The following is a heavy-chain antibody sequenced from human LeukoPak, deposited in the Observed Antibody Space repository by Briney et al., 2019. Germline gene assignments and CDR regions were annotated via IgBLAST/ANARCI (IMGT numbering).Heavy chain of an antibody. CDR1: GGSISSGGYY. J-gene: IGHJ5*02. Sequence: SQTLSLTCTVSGGSISSGGYYWSWIRQHPGKGLEWIGYIYYSGSTYYNPSLKSRVTISVDTSKNQFSLKLSSATAADTAVYYCARSDYYGSGSLNWFDPWGQGTLVTVSS. CDR2: IYYSGST. V-gene: IGHV4-31*03. D-gene: IGHD3-10*01. CDR3: ARSDYYGSGSLNWFDP.